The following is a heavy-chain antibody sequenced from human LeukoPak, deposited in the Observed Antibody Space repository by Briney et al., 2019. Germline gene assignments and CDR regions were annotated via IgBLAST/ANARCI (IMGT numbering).Heavy chain of an antibody. CDR2: INHSGST. J-gene: IGHJ4*02. V-gene: IGHV4-34*01. CDR3: ARDRYDYVWESYRYPFDY. D-gene: IGHD3-16*02. CDR1: GGSFSGYY. Sequence: SETLSLTCAVYGGSFSGYYWSWIRQPPGKGLEWIGEINHSGSTNYNPSLKSRVTISVDTSKNQFSLRLTSVTAADTATYYCARDRYDYVWESYRYPFDYWGQGTLVVVSS.